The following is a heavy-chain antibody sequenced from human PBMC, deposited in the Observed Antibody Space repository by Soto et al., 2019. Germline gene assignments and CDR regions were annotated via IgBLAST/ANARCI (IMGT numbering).Heavy chain of an antibody. J-gene: IGHJ4*02. Sequence: PSETLSLTCAVYGGSFSGYHWSWIRQPPGKGLEWIGEIIHSGSTNYNPSLKSRVTISIDTSKNQFSLKLSSVTAADTAVYYCARGAIATAGIIDYWGPGTLVTVSS. D-gene: IGHD6-13*01. CDR3: ARGAIATAGIIDY. CDR2: IIHSGST. CDR1: GGSFSGYH. V-gene: IGHV4-34*01.